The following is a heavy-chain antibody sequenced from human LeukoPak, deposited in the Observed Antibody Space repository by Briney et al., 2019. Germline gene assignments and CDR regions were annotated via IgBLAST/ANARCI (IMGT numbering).Heavy chain of an antibody. V-gene: IGHV5-51*01. J-gene: IGHJ5*02. Sequence: GESLKISCKGSGYSFTSYWIGWVRQMPGKGLEWMVIIYPGDSDTRYSPSFQGQVTISADKSISTAYLQWSSLKASDTAMYYCARGFVYCSSTSCHADWFDPWGQGTLVTVSS. CDR3: ARGFVYCSSTSCHADWFDP. D-gene: IGHD2-2*01. CDR1: GYSFTSYW. CDR2: IYPGDSDT.